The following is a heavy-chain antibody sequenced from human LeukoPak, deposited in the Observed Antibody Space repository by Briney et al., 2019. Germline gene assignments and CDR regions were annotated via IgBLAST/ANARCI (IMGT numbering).Heavy chain of an antibody. J-gene: IGHJ4*02. CDR1: GYDFTTYW. V-gene: IGHV5-51*01. CDR2: IYPGDSDT. CDR3: ARRFGSYEYFDY. D-gene: IGHD3-10*01. Sequence: GESLKISLKGSGYDFTTYWIAWVRQMPGKGQEWMGIIYPGDSDTRYSPSFQGQVTISADKSISTAYLQWSSLKASDTAMYYCARRFGSYEYFDYWGQGTLVTVSS.